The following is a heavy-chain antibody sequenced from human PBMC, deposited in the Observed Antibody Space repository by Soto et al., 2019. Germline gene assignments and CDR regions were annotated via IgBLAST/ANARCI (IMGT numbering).Heavy chain of an antibody. D-gene: IGHD6-13*01. CDR3: AKGYSSAWYTPDV. Sequence: LRLSCAASGFYFNDYAMSWVRQAPGKGPEWISAISDSGGHTHYADSVKGRFAISRDNSKNMLYLQMKSLRVEDTAVYYCAKGYSSAWYTPDVWGQGTTVTVSS. J-gene: IGHJ6*02. CDR1: GFYFNDYA. CDR2: ISDSGGHT. V-gene: IGHV3-23*01.